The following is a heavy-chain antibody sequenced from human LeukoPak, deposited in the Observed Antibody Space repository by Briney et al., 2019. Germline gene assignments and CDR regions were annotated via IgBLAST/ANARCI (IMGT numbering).Heavy chain of an antibody. CDR2: INHSGST. J-gene: IGHJ4*02. CDR1: GGSFSGYY. Sequence: SETLSLTCAVYGGSFSGYYWSWIRQPPGKGLEWIGEINHSGSTNYKPSLKSRVTISVDTSKNQFSLKLSPVTAADTAVYYCARGVTFGGVIVDYWGQGTLVTVSS. V-gene: IGHV4-34*01. CDR3: ARGVTFGGVIVDY. D-gene: IGHD3-16*02.